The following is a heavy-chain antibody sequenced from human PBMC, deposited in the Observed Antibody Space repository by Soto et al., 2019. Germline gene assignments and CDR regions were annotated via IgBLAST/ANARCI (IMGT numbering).Heavy chain of an antibody. J-gene: IGHJ5*02. Sequence: QVQLQESGPGLVKPSETLSLTCTVSGGSISSYYWSWIRQPAGKGLEWIGRIYTSGSTNYNPSLKSRVTMSVDTSKNQFSLKLSSVTAADTAVYYCARDLSRSPLDPTGEWFDPWGQGTLVTVSS. CDR2: IYTSGST. V-gene: IGHV4-4*07. CDR3: ARDLSRSPLDPTGEWFDP. CDR1: GGSISSYY. D-gene: IGHD3-16*01.